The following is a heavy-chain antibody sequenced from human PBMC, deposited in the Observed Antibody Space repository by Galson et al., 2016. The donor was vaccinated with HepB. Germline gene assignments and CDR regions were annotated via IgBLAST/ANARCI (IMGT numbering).Heavy chain of an antibody. V-gene: IGHV3-7*01. CDR3: ARDYSRSGPMYSYYYMDV. CDR2: INQDGSEK. J-gene: IGHJ6*03. CDR1: GLTFSRFW. D-gene: IGHD6-13*01. Sequence: SLRLSCAASGLTFSRFWMTWVRQAPGKGLEWVANINQDGSEKHYLDSVRGRFTISRDNSKNTLFLQMTALRVEDTAVYYCARDYSRSGPMYSYYYMDVWGKGTTVTVSS.